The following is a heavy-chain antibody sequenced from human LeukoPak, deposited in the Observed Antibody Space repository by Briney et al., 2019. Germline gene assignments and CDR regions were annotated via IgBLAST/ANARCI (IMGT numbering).Heavy chain of an antibody. CDR3: ARVFARSGEIRGSYYYY. Sequence: GSSVKVSCKAFGGTFSTYAINWVRQAPGQGFEWMGGIIPIFGTANYAQKFQGRVTITTDESTSTAYMELSGLRSEDTAVYYCARVFARSGEIRGSYYYYWGQGTLVTVSS. V-gene: IGHV1-69*05. D-gene: IGHD1-26*01. CDR1: GGTFSTYA. CDR2: IIPIFGTA. J-gene: IGHJ4*02.